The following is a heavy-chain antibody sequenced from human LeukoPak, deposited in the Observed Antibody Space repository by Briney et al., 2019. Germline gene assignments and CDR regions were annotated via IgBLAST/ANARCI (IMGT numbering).Heavy chain of an antibody. J-gene: IGHJ5*02. CDR3: ARLLPPIVATSHWFDP. CDR2: ISSSSSYT. Sequence: KSGGSLRLSCAASGFTFSDYYMSWIRQAPGKGLEWVSYISSSSSYTNYADSVKGRFTISRDNAKNSLYLQMNSLRAEDTAVYHCARLLPPIVATSHWFDPWGQGTLVTVSS. CDR1: GFTFSDYY. V-gene: IGHV3-11*06. D-gene: IGHD5-12*01.